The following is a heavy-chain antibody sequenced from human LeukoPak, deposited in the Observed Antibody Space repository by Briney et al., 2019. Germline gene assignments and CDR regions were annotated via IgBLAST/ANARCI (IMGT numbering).Heavy chain of an antibody. D-gene: IGHD2-15*01. Sequence: SQTLSLTCTVSGDSISSGGYYWTWIRQHPGKGLEWIGYIYYSGSTSYNPSLKSRLTISVDTSKNQFSLKLNSVTAADTAVYHCARGGGCSGGTCYFNWFDPWGQGTLVTVSS. CDR1: GDSISSGGYY. CDR3: ARGGGCSGGTCYFNWFDP. CDR2: IYYSGST. V-gene: IGHV4-31*03. J-gene: IGHJ5*02.